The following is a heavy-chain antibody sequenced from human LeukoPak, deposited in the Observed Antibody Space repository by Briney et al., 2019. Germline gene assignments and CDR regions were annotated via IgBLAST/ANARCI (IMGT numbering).Heavy chain of an antibody. CDR2: IYYSGSS. CDR3: ARSKSYGDPYAFDI. J-gene: IGHJ3*02. CDR1: GGSISRYY. V-gene: IGHV4-59*08. Sequence: PPETLSVTCTVSGGSISRYYRSRIRQPPGKGLEWIGYIYYSGSSNYNPSLKSRVTISVDTSKNQYSLKLSAVTAADTAVYYWARSKSYGDPYAFDIWGQGTMVTVSS. D-gene: IGHD4-17*01.